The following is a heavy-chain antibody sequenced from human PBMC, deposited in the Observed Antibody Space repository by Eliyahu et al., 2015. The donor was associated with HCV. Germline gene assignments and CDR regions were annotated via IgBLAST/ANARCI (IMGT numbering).Heavy chain of an antibody. Sequence: QLQLQESGPGLVKPSETLSLTCTVSGGSISSSSYYXGWIRQPPGKGLEWIGSIYYSGSTYYNPSLKSRVTISVDTSKNQFSLKLSSVTAADTAVYYCARRGATGYCTNGVCGPARNWFDPWGQGTLVTVSS. CDR1: GGSISSSSYY. CDR3: ARRGATGYCTNGVCGPARNWFDP. CDR2: IYYSGST. V-gene: IGHV4-39*01. J-gene: IGHJ5*02. D-gene: IGHD2-8*01.